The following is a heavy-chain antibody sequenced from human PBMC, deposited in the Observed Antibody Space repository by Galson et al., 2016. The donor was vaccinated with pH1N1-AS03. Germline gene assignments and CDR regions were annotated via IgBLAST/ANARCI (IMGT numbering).Heavy chain of an antibody. J-gene: IGHJ4*02. CDR3: ARGYNVWTAFDY. V-gene: IGHV1-2*02. CDR2: INPKSGGT. D-gene: IGHD3/OR15-3a*01. Sequence: SVKVSCKASGDTVTDYYIHWVRQAPGQGLEWMGWINPKSGGTKFDQKFQGRVTMTRDTTISTLYMELSSLRSDDTAIYFCARGYNVWTAFDYWGQGTLVTVSS. CDR1: GDTVTDYY.